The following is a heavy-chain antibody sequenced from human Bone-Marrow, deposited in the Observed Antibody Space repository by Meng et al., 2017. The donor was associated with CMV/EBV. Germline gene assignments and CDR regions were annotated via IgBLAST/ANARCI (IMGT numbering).Heavy chain of an antibody. D-gene: IGHD3-16*01. CDR1: GYTFTGYY. CDR2: INPNSGGT. V-gene: IGHV1-2*02. CDR3: ARDWLSPFRLRGGGYGMDV. Sequence: ASVKVSCKASGYTFTGYYMHWVRQAPGQGLGWMGWINPNSGGTNYAQKFQGRVTMTRGTSISTAYMELSRLRSYYTAVYYCARDWLSPFRLRGGGYGMDVWGQGTTVTVSS. J-gene: IGHJ6*02.